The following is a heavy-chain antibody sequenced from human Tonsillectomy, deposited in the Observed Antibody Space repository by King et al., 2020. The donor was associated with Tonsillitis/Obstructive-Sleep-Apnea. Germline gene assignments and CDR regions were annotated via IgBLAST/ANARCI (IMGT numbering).Heavy chain of an antibody. CDR2: ISSVCSTT. V-gene: IGHV3-48*02. J-gene: IGHJ6*03. CDR1: GFTFSSYS. Sequence: VQLVESGGGLVQPGGSLRLSCAASGFTFSSYSMNWVRQAPGKGRELVSFISSVCSTTYYADAVQVRFTISRDNAKNSLYLQVNSLRDEDTAVYYCARGGYCSSTSCYMDDYYYFYMDVWGRGTTVTVSS. D-gene: IGHD2-2*02. CDR3: ARGGYCSSTSCYMDDYYYFYMDV.